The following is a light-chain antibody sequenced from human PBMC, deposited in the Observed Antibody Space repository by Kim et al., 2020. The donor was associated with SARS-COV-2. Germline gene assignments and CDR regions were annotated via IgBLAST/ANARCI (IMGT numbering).Light chain of an antibody. J-gene: IGLJ2*01. CDR1: RSNIGAGYD. Sequence: QSVLTQPPSVSGTPGQRVTISCSGSRSNIGAGYDVHWYQQLPGTAPKLLIYGNSNRPSGVPDRFSGSKSGTSASLAITGLQAEDEADYYCQSYDSSLIALVVFGGGTQLTVL. CDR2: GNS. CDR3: QSYDSSLIALVV. V-gene: IGLV1-40*01.